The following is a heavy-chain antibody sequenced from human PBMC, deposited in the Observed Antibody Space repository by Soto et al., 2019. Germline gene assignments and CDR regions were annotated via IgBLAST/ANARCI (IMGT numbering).Heavy chain of an antibody. D-gene: IGHD6-13*01. CDR1: GFTFCRSW. CDR3: ARDRGQQLVDY. CDR2: MWYDGSNK. J-gene: IGHJ4*02. V-gene: IGHV3-33*08. Sequence: PGGALRLSCAASGFTFCRSWMSWVRQAPGKGLEWVADMWYDGSNKYYADSVKGRFTISRDNSKNTLYLQMNSLRAEDTAVYYCARDRGQQLVDYWGQGTLVTVSS.